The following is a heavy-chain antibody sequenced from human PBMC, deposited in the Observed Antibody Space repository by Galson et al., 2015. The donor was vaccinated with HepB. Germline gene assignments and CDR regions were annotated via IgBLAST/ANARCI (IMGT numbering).Heavy chain of an antibody. D-gene: IGHD6-25*01. Sequence: SLRLSCAASGFTFSSYAMHWVRQAPGKGLEWVAVISDDGGGKYYAHAVKGRFIISRDNSKNTLFVEMNSLRAEDPAVYHCASPAAASLFRAVYFQHWGQGTLVTVSS. CDR3: ASPAAASLFRAVYFQH. J-gene: IGHJ1*01. CDR1: GFTFSSYA. CDR2: ISDDGGGK. V-gene: IGHV3-30-3*01.